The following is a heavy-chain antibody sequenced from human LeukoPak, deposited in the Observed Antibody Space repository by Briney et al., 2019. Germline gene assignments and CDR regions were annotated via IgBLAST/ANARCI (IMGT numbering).Heavy chain of an antibody. CDR1: GYTFTSYA. V-gene: IGHV1-3*01. CDR2: INAGNGNT. Sequence: ASVKVSCKASGYTFTSYAMHWVRQAPGQRLEWMGWINAGNGNTKYSQKFQGRVTITRDTSASTAYMELSSLRSEDTAVYYCARSSWNYQLHGYYYYGMDVWGQGTTVTVSS. D-gene: IGHD1-7*01. CDR3: ARSSWNYQLHGYYYYGMDV. J-gene: IGHJ6*02.